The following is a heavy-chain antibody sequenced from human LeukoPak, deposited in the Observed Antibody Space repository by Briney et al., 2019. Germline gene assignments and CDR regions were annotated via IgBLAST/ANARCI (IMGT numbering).Heavy chain of an antibody. CDR1: GFLFSRYW. CDR3: ARDAGGRSSWSDY. CDR2: IKEDGSEK. V-gene: IGHV3-7*01. D-gene: IGHD6-13*01. Sequence: GGSLRLSCAASGFLFSRYWMSWVRQAPGKGLEWVANIKEDGSEKYYVESMKGRFTISRDNVKNSLYLQINSLRAEDTAVYYCARDAGGRSSWSDYWGQGTLVTVSS. J-gene: IGHJ4*02.